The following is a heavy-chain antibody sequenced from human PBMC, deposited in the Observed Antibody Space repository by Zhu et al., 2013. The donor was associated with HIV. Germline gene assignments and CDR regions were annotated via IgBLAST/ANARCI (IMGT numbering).Heavy chain of an antibody. CDR1: GGTFSSYA. Sequence: QVQLVQSGAEVKKPGSSVKVSCKASGGTFSSYAISWVRQAPGQGLEWMGGIIPIFGTANYAQKFQGRVTITADESTSTAYMELSSLRSEDTAVYYCARGPKGCGYSGHYPSYYYYYGMDVWGQGTTVTVSS. D-gene: IGHD5-12*01. J-gene: IGHJ6*02. V-gene: IGHV1-69*01. CDR2: IIPIFGTA. CDR3: ARGPKGCGYSGHYPSYYYYYGMDV.